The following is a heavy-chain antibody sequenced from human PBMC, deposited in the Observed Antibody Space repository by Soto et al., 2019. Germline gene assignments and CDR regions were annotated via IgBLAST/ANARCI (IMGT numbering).Heavy chain of an antibody. CDR3: AKYKGQLEFYFDY. V-gene: IGHV3-23*01. Sequence: EVQLLESGGGLVQPGGSLSLSCAASGFTFSSYAMSWVRQAPGKGLEWVSAISGSGGSKHYADSVKGRFTISRDNSKNTLYLQMNSLRVDDTDLDYCAKYKGQLEFYFDYWGQGTLVTVSS. CDR2: ISGSGGSK. J-gene: IGHJ4*02. CDR1: GFTFSSYA. D-gene: IGHD1-1*01.